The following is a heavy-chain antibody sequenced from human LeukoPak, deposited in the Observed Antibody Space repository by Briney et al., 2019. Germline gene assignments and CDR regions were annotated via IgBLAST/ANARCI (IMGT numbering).Heavy chain of an antibody. CDR2: MYHDGNT. CDR3: ARHPDYGDYTPGGMDV. V-gene: IGHV4-4*02. J-gene: IGHJ6*02. D-gene: IGHD4-17*01. Sequence: SSETLSLTCAVSGGSISSTNWWSWVRQPPGKGLEWIGEMYHDGNTNYNPSLKSRVIISVDMSKIQFSLSLSSVTAADTAVYYCARHPDYGDYTPGGMDVWGQGTTVTVSS. CDR1: GGSISSTNW.